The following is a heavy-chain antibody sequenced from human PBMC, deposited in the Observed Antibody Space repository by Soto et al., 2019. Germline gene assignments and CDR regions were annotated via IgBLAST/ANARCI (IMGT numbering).Heavy chain of an antibody. CDR1: GDTFKNYA. Sequence: QVQLVQSGAEVRKPGSSVKVSCRASGDTFKNYAISWVRQAPGQGLEWMGGIIPIFGKTDYAQTFHGSGTINGDESTYTAHMELRGLRSDDTALYYCATSGYNYGPFDYWGRGLLVTVSS. CDR3: ATSGYNYGPFDY. D-gene: IGHD2-15*01. J-gene: IGHJ4*01. CDR2: IIPIFGKT. V-gene: IGHV1-69*01.